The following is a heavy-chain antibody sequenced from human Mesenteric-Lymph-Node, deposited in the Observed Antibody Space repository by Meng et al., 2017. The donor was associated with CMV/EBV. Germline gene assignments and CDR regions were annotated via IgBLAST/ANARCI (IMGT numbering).Heavy chain of an antibody. V-gene: IGHV2-5*02. D-gene: IGHD6-13*01. J-gene: IGHJ4*02. CDR1: GFSLSTSGVG. CDR2: IYWDDDK. CDR3: AHSSGIAAAGPFYFDY. Sequence: QITLKASGPTLVKPTQTLTLTFTFLGFSLSTSGVGVGWIRQPPGKALEWLALIYWDDDKRYSPSLKSRLTITKDTSKNQVVLTMTNMDPVDTATYYCAHSSGIAAAGPFYFDYWGQGTLVTVAS.